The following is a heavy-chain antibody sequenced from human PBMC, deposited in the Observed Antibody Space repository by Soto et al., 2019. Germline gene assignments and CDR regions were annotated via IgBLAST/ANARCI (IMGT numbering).Heavy chain of an antibody. J-gene: IGHJ5*02. V-gene: IGHV3-33*01. CDR2: IWYDGSNK. CDR3: ARDQLRYFDWFEPRGYNWFDP. D-gene: IGHD3-9*01. Sequence: GGSLRLSCAASGFTFSSYGMHWVRQAPGKGLEWVAVIWYDGSNKYYADSVKGRFTISRDNSKTTRYLQMNSLRAEDTAVYYCARDQLRYFDWFEPRGYNWFDPWGQGTLVTVSS. CDR1: GFTFSSYG.